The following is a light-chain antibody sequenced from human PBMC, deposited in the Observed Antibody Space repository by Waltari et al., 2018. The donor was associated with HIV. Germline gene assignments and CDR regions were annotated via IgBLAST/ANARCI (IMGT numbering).Light chain of an antibody. V-gene: IGKV1-5*03. CDR1: QSISNW. CDR3: QQYNSYWT. Sequence: DIQMTQSPSTLSASVGDRVTITCRASQSISNWLAWYQQKPGKAPKLLIYTASSLQSGAPSSFSGSGDGTEFTLTISSLQPDDFATYYCQQYNSYWTYGQGTKVEIK. J-gene: IGKJ1*01. CDR2: TAS.